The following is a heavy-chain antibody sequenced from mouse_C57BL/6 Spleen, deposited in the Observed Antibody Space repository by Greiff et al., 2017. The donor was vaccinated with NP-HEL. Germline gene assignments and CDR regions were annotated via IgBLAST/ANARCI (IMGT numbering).Heavy chain of an antibody. D-gene: IGHD2-5*01. CDR1: GFTFTDYY. Sequence: EVQRVESGGGLVQPGGSLSLSCAASGFTFTDYYMSWVRQPPGQALEWLGFIRNKANGYSTEYSASVKGRFTISRDNSQSILYLQMNALRAEDSATYYCARYLSNFYAMDYWGQGTSVTVAS. V-gene: IGHV7-3*01. CDR2: IRNKANGYST. CDR3: ARYLSNFYAMDY. J-gene: IGHJ4*01.